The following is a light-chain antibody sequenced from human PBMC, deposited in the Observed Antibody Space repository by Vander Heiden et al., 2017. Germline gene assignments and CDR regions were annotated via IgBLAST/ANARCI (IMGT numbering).Light chain of an antibody. CDR2: DVS. CDR3: GSYASSYTDV. J-gene: IGLJ1*01. Sequence: QSALTQPRSVSGSPGQAVTISCTGTSRDVGGYNYVSWYQQHPGTAPKLMIYDVSQRPSGVPDRFSGSKSGTTASLTISGLQAEDEADYYCGSYASSYTDVFGTGTKVTVL. CDR1: SRDVGGYNY. V-gene: IGLV2-11*01.